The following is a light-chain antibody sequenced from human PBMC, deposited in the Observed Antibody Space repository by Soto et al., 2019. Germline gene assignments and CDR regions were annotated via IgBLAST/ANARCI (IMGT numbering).Light chain of an antibody. CDR1: QSVSSTS. Sequence: EIVLTQCPGTLSLSPGERSTLSFRASQSVSSTSLAWYQQKPGQAPXXLIYGASSRATGIPDRFSGSGSGTDFTLTISSLEPEDFAVYYCQQYGTPKTFGQGTKVDIK. V-gene: IGKV3-20*01. CDR3: QQYGTPKT. J-gene: IGKJ1*01. CDR2: GAS.